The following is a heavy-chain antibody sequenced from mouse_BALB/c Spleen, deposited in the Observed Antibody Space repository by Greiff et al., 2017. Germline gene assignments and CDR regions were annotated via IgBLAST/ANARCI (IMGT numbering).Heavy chain of an antibody. CDR1: GFSLTSYG. CDR2: IWSGGST. Sequence: QVQLKESGPGLVQPSQSLSITCTVSGFSLTSYGVHWVRQSPGKGLEWLGVIWSGGSTDYNAAFISRLSISKDNSKSQVFFKMNSLQDNDTAIYYCARNMATTTAAFAYWGQGTLVTVSA. CDR3: ARNMATTTAAFAY. D-gene: IGHD1-2*01. J-gene: IGHJ3*01. V-gene: IGHV2-2*02.